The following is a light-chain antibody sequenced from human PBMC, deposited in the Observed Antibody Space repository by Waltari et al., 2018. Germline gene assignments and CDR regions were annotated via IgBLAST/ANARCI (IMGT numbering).Light chain of an antibody. CDR2: EVS. Sequence: QSALTKPPSASGSPGQSVTISCTGTSRHVGGYDYVAWYQQHQGTAPKLMIYEVSQPPSGVPARFSGSKSGNRASLTVSGLQAEDEADYYCSSYAGGNNAKVVFGGGTKLTVL. CDR3: SSYAGGNNAKVV. J-gene: IGLJ2*01. CDR1: SRHVGGYDY. V-gene: IGLV2-8*01.